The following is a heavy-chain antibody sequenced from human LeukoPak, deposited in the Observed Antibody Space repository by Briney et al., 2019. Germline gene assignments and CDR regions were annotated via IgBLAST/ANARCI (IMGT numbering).Heavy chain of an antibody. J-gene: IGHJ4*02. CDR3: ARVGVVFDY. CDR2: IYYSGIT. D-gene: IGHD3-16*01. Sequence: PSETLSLTCTVSGDPISSRSYYWGWIRQPPGKGLEWIGSIYYSGITYYNPSLKSRVTISVDTSKNQFSLKLSSVTAADTAVYYCARVGVVFDYWGQGTLVTVSS. CDR1: GDPISSRSYY. V-gene: IGHV4-39*01.